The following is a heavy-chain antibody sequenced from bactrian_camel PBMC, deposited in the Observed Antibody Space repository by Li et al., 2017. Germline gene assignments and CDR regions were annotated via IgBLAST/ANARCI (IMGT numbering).Heavy chain of an antibody. CDR1: GYIYIRNC. V-gene: IGHV3S54*01. Sequence: QLVESGGGSVQAGGSLRLSCTPSGYIYIRNCVAWFRQVPGKEREGVAAIYTEGGTTYYADSVKGRFTISQDNAKNTVYLQVNSLKPEDTAMYYCAAGWSFGMGTLLRRHYNYWGQGTQVTVS. D-gene: IGHD1*01. CDR3: AAGWSFGMGTLLRRHYNY. J-gene: IGHJ4*01. CDR2: IYTEGGTT.